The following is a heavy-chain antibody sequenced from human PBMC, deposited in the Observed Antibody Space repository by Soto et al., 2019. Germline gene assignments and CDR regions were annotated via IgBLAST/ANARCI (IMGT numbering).Heavy chain of an antibody. D-gene: IGHD6-13*01. CDR3: ARDQGSAAGLYYYYGMDV. CDR1: GFTFSSYA. CDR2: ISYDGSNK. Sequence: QVQLVESGGGVVQPGRSLRLSCAASGFTFSSYAMHWFRQAPGKGLEWVAVISYDGSNKYYADSVKGRFTISRDNSKNTLYMQMNSLRAEDTAVYYCARDQGSAAGLYYYYGMDVWGQGTTVTVSS. V-gene: IGHV3-30-3*01. J-gene: IGHJ6*02.